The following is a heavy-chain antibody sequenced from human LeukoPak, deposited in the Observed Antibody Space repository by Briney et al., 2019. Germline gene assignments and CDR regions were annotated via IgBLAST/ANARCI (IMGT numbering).Heavy chain of an antibody. V-gene: IGHV3-30*04. CDR2: ISYDGSNT. D-gene: IGHD6-19*01. Sequence: GRSLRLSCAASGFTFSNYPMHWVRQAPGKGLEWVAVISYDGSNTYYAHYLKGRFTISTDKSKNTPYLQMNSLRTDDTAVYYCARVIEDAYSSGWTDAYDYWGQGTLVTVSS. CDR3: ARVIEDAYSSGWTDAYDY. CDR1: GFTFSNYP. J-gene: IGHJ4*02.